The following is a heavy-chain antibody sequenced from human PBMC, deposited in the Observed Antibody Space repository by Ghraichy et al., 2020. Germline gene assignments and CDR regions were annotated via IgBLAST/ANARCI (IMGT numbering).Heavy chain of an antibody. J-gene: IGHJ4*02. CDR3: ASRAGSYGSGSYYDY. CDR1: GYTFTGYY. Sequence: ASVKVSCKASGYTFTGYYMHWVRQAPGQGLEWMGRINPNSGGTNYAQKFQGRVTMTRDTSISTAYMELSRLRSDDTAVYYCASRAGSYGSGSYYDYWGQGTLVTVSS. CDR2: INPNSGGT. D-gene: IGHD3-10*01. V-gene: IGHV1-2*06.